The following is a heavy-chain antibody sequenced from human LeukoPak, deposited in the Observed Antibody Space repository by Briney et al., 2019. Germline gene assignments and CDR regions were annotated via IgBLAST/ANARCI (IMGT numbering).Heavy chain of an antibody. V-gene: IGHV1-3*03. D-gene: IGHD3-22*01. CDR1: GYTFTSYA. CDR3: ARDSSGQEGTFDY. Sequence: ASVNVSCKASGYTFTSYAMHWVRQAPGQRLEWMGWINAGNGNTKYSQEFQGRVTITRDTSASTAYMELSSLRSEDMAVYYCARDSSGQEGTFDYWGQGTLVTVSS. CDR2: INAGNGNT. J-gene: IGHJ4*02.